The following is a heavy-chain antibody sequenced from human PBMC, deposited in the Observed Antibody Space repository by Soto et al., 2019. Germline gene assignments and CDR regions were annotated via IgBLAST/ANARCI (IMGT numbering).Heavy chain of an antibody. V-gene: IGHV4-30-4*01. CDR3: ARDSLLYYYDSSGSTTTTNWFDP. Sequence: SETLSLTCTVSGGSISSGDYYWSWIRQPPGKGLEWIGYIYYSGSTYYNPSLKSRVTISVDTSKNQFSLKLSSVTAADTAVYYCARDSLLYYYDSSGSTTTTNWFDPWGQGTLVNVSS. J-gene: IGHJ5*02. CDR2: IYYSGST. CDR1: GGSISSGDYY. D-gene: IGHD3-22*01.